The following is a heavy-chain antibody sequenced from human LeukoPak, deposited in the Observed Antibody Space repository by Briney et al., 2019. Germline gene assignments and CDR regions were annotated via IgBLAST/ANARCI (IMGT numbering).Heavy chain of an antibody. CDR1: GYTFTGYY. Sequence: ASVKLSCKASGYTFTGYYMHWVRQAPGQGLEWMGWINPNSGGTNYAQKFQGRVTMTRDTSISTAYMELSRLRSDDTAVYYCARPKYCSGGSCYSGFAYWGQGTLVTVSS. CDR3: ARPKYCSGGSCYSGFAY. V-gene: IGHV1-2*02. D-gene: IGHD2-15*01. CDR2: INPNSGGT. J-gene: IGHJ4*02.